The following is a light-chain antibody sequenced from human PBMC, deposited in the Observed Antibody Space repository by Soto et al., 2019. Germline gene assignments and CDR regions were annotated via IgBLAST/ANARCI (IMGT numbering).Light chain of an antibody. CDR3: QQSYTTPRT. Sequence: DIQMTQSPSSLSASVGDRVTITCRASQYISTYLNWYRQKSGKAPEVLIYSASTLQSEVPSRFSGRGSGTDFTLTIIGLQSEDFATYYCQQSYTTPRTFGAGTKVDIK. J-gene: IGKJ4*02. V-gene: IGKV1-39*01. CDR2: SAS. CDR1: QYISTY.